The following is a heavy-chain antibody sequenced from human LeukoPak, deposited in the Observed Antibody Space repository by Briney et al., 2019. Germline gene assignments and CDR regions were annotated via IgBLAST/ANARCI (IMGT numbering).Heavy chain of an antibody. Sequence: GGSLRLSCAASGFTFSSYAMSWVRQAPGKGLEWVSAVSDSGGATWYAESVKGRLTISRDNSKNSLYLQMNSLRDEDTAVYYCARAAGDYVLDRWGQGTLVTVSS. D-gene: IGHD3-16*01. CDR2: VSDSGGAT. CDR1: GFTFSSYA. CDR3: ARAAGDYVLDR. V-gene: IGHV3-23*01. J-gene: IGHJ5*02.